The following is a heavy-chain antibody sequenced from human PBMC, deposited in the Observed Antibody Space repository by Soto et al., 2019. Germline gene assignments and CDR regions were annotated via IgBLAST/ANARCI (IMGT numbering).Heavy chain of an antibody. CDR2: IDHDGPT. CDR1: GFTFSTYW. CDR3: VRDSHGDY. J-gene: IGHJ4*02. V-gene: IGHV3-74*01. Sequence: EVQLVESGGGLVQPGGSLRLSCAGSGFTFSTYWMHWVRQAPGKGLEWVSRIDHDGPTDYADSVRGRFTISRDNAENTLYLQMNSLRPEDTAVYYYVRDSHGDYWGQGTLVTVSS.